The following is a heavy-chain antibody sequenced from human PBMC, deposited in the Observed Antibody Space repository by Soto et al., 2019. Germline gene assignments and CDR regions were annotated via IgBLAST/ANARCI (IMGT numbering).Heavy chain of an antibody. Sequence: PGGSLRLSCAASGFTFAHYAMMWARQAPGRGLEWVSTIDGPTTNTHYIDSVKGRFFISRDNAINPVYLQMNGLRAEDTAVYYCVTWLSAHFDYWGRGTLVTVFS. CDR3: VTWLSAHFDY. D-gene: IGHD6-19*01. J-gene: IGHJ4*02. CDR1: GFTFAHYA. CDR2: IDGPTTNT. V-gene: IGHV3-23*05.